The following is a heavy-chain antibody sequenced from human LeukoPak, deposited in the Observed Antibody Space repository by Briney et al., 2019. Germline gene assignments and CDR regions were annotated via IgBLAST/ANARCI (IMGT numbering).Heavy chain of an antibody. CDR3: ASPPGGHDAFDI. CDR2: IKQDGSEK. D-gene: IGHD3-16*01. J-gene: IGHJ3*02. V-gene: IGHV3-7*01. CDR1: GFTFSSYG. Sequence: PGGSLRPSCAASGFTFSSYGMHWVRQAPGKGLEWVANIKQDGSEKYYVDSVKGRFTISRDNAKNSLYLQMNSLRAEDTAVYYCASPPGGHDAFDIWGQGTMVTVSS.